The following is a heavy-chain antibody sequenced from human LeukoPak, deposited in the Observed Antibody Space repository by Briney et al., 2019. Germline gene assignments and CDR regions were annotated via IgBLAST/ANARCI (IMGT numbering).Heavy chain of an antibody. CDR1: GGSFSGYY. CDR3: ARGRSSTSRKGYMGRWFDP. Sequence: SETLSLTCAVHGGSFSGYYWSSIRQPPGKGLEWSGEINHSGSTNYNPSLKSRVTISVDTSKNQFSLKLSSVTAADTAVYYCARGRSSTSRKGYMGRWFDPWGQGTLVTVSS. D-gene: IGHD2-2*01. V-gene: IGHV4-34*01. J-gene: IGHJ5*02. CDR2: INHSGST.